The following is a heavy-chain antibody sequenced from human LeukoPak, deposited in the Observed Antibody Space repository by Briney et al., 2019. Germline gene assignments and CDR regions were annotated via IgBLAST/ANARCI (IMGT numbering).Heavy chain of an antibody. V-gene: IGHV4-59*01. J-gene: IGHJ4*02. Sequence: SETLSLTCTVSGGSISSYYWSWIRQPPGKGLEWIGYIYYSGSTNYNPSLKSRLTISVDTSKNQFSLKLSSVTAADTAVYYCARGEILSGYDLEYYFDYWGQGTLVTVSS. D-gene: IGHD5-12*01. CDR1: GGSISSYY. CDR2: IYYSGST. CDR3: ARGEILSGYDLEYYFDY.